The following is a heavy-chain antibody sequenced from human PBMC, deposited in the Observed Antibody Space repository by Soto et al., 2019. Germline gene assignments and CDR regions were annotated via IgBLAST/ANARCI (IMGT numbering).Heavy chain of an antibody. CDR1: GFTFSSYS. Sequence: PGGSLRLSCAASGFTFSSYSMNWVRQAPGKGLEWVSYISSSSSTIYYADSVKGRFTISRDNAKNSLYLQMNSLRDEDTAVYYCARDKIMTTVYYYYGMDVWGQGTTVTVSS. D-gene: IGHD4-4*01. V-gene: IGHV3-48*02. CDR2: ISSSSSTI. J-gene: IGHJ6*02. CDR3: ARDKIMTTVYYYYGMDV.